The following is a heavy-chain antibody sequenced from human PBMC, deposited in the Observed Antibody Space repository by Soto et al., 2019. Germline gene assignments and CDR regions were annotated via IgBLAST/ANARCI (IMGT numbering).Heavy chain of an antibody. CDR2: ISWDGGST. CDR3: AKEAAAGIDY. Sequence: PVGSLRLSCAASGFTFDDYTMHWVRQAPGKGLERVSLISWDGGSTYYADSVKGRFTISRDNSKNSLYLQMNSLRTEDTALYYCAKEAAAGIDYWGQGTLVTVSS. CDR1: GFTFDDYT. D-gene: IGHD6-13*01. V-gene: IGHV3-43*01. J-gene: IGHJ4*02.